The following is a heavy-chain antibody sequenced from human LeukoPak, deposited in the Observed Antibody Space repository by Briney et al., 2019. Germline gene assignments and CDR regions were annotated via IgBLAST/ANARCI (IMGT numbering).Heavy chain of an antibody. Sequence: ASVKVSCKASGYTFSGYYMHWVRQAPGQGLEWMGRINPNGGGTNYAQRLQGRVTMTSDTSISTAYMELSSPRSDDTAVYYCARERKITSFGVACDYWGQGTLVTVSS. D-gene: IGHD3-3*01. CDR1: GYTFSGYY. CDR3: ARERKITSFGVACDY. V-gene: IGHV1-2*06. CDR2: INPNGGGT. J-gene: IGHJ4*02.